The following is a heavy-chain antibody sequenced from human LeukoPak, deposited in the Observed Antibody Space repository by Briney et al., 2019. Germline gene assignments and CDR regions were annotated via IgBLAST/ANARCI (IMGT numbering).Heavy chain of an antibody. CDR2: NRAYNGNT. CDR1: GYTFTSYG. Sequence: ASVKVSCKAPGYTFTSYGISRVRQAPGQGLEWMGWNRAYNGNTNYAQKLQGRVTMTTDTSTSTAYMELRSLRSDDTAVYYCARVIGSPPYYYYYYMDVWGKGTTVTVSS. V-gene: IGHV1-18*01. D-gene: IGHD3-10*01. J-gene: IGHJ6*03. CDR3: ARVIGSPPYYYYYYMDV.